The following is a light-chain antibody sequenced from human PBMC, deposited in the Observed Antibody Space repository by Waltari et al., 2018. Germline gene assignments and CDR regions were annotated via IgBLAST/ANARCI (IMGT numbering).Light chain of an antibody. V-gene: IGKV3-11*01. CDR2: DAS. CDR3: QQLSNSIFT. CDR1: QSVRIY. J-gene: IGKJ3*01. Sequence: EIVLTQSPDTLSLSPGERVTLSCRASQSVRIYLAWYQQKPGQAPRRLIYDASKRATGITARFSGSGSGTDFTLTISSLEPEDFAVYYCQQLSNSIFTFGPGTKVDIK.